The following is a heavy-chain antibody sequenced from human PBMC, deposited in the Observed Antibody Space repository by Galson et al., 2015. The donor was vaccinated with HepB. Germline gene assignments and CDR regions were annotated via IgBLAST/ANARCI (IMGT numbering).Heavy chain of an antibody. CDR2: INAGNGNT. CDR1: GYTFTSCA. CDR3: ARDRQWLVPRDWYFDL. V-gene: IGHV1-3*01. Sequence: SVKVSCKASGYTFTSCAMHWVRQAPGQRLEWMGWINAGNGNTKYSQKFQGRVTITRDTSASTAYMELSSLRSEDTAVYYCARDRQWLVPRDWYFDLWGRGTLVTVSS. J-gene: IGHJ2*01. D-gene: IGHD6-19*01.